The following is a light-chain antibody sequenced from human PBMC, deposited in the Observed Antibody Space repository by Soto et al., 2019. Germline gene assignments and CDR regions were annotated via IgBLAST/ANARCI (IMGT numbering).Light chain of an antibody. CDR1: PSVSSSY. CDR2: GAS. V-gene: IGKV3-20*01. J-gene: IGKJ5*01. Sequence: DIGLTQYPGTLSLSPGERATLSCRASPSVSSSYLARYQQKPGQAPRLLIYGASSRATGIQDRFSGSGSGTDFTRTISRLEPEDVAVYYCQQYGSSPPITFGQGPLLEIK. CDR3: QQYGSSPPIT.